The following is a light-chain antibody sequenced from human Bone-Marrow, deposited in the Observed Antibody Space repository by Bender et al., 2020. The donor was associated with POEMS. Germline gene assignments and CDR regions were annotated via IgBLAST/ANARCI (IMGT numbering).Light chain of an antibody. Sequence: HSLLTQPPSVSGPPGQRVTISCSGSDSNIGSSSSVYWYQQVPGTAPTLLIYATTQRPSGVPDRFSASKSGSSASLAISGLQSEDAADYYCSTWDDRLNAWLFGGGTKLTVL. CDR1: DSNIGSSS. CDR3: STWDDRLNAWL. CDR2: ATT. J-gene: IGLJ3*02. V-gene: IGLV1-44*01.